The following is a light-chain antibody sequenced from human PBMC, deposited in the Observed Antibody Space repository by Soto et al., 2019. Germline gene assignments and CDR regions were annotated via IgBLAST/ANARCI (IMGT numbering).Light chain of an antibody. CDR2: AAS. J-gene: IGKJ4*01. Sequence: DIQMTQSPSSLSASVGDRVTITCRASQDINNFLAWYQQKPGKVPWLLIYAASTLQSGVPSRFSGSGSRTDFPLTISSLQPEYVADYYCQKYNRAPLTFGGGTKVEIK. CDR1: QDINNF. V-gene: IGKV1-27*01. CDR3: QKYNRAPLT.